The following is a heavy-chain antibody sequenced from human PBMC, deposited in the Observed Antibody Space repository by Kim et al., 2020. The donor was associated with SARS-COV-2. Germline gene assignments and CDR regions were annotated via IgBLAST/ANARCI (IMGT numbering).Heavy chain of an antibody. V-gene: IGHV3-23*01. Sequence: GGSLRLSCAASGFTFSSYSMSWVRQAPGKGLEWVSAVSSSGGSTYYADSVKGRFTISRDNSKNTLYLQMNSLRAEDTAVYYCAKVVRGYSGYERFDYWGQGTLVTVSS. J-gene: IGHJ4*02. D-gene: IGHD5-12*01. CDR2: VSSSGGST. CDR1: GFTFSSYS. CDR3: AKVVRGYSGYERFDY.